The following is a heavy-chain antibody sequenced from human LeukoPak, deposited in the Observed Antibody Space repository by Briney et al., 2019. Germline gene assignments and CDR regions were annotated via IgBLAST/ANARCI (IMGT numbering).Heavy chain of an antibody. Sequence: SETLSLTCAVSGYSISSGYYWGWIPQPPGKGLEWIGSIYHSGSTYYNPSLKSRVTISVDTSKNQFSLKLSSVTAADTAVYYCAREIPAALIADEGFDPWGQGTLVTVSS. V-gene: IGHV4-38-2*02. J-gene: IGHJ5*02. CDR2: IYHSGST. D-gene: IGHD2-2*01. CDR1: GYSISSGYY. CDR3: AREIPAALIADEGFDP.